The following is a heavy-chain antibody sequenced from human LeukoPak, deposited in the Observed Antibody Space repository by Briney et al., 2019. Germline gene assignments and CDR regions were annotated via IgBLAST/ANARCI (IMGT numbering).Heavy chain of an antibody. CDR3: ARGDLRIVATICFDY. CDR1: GYTFTSYG. CDR2: IGAYNGNT. D-gene: IGHD5-12*01. V-gene: IGHV1-18*04. Sequence: ASVKVSCKASGYTFTSYGISWVRQAPGQGLEWMGWIGAYNGNTNYAQKLQGRVTMTTDTSTSTAYMELRSLRSDDTAVYYCARGDLRIVATICFDYWGQGTLVTVSS. J-gene: IGHJ4*02.